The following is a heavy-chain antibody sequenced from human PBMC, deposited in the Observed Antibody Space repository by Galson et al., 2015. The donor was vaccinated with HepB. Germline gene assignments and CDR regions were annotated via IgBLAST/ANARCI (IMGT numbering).Heavy chain of an antibody. V-gene: IGHV3-21*01. CDR1: GFTFSSYS. Sequence: SLRLSCAASGFTFSSYSMNWVRQAPGKGLEWVSSISSSSSYIYYADSVKGRFTISRDNAKNSLYLQMNSLRAEDTAVYYCARDKRAAGWIVVVAGYYYGMDVWGQGTTVTVSS. CDR2: ISSSSSYI. CDR3: ARDKRAAGWIVVVAGYYYGMDV. D-gene: IGHD3-22*01. J-gene: IGHJ6*02.